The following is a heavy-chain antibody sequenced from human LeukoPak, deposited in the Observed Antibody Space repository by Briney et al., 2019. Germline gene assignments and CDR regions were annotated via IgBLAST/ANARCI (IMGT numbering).Heavy chain of an antibody. Sequence: GGSLRLSCAASGFTFSAYGMNWVRQAPGQGLEWVAIISYDGGTSYYADSVKGRFTISRDTSKNTLYLQMDSLRAEDTAVYYCAKSREGVPTRCLDSWGQGTLVTASS. D-gene: IGHD3-10*01. CDR3: AKSREGVPTRCLDS. CDR2: ISYDGGTS. J-gene: IGHJ4*02. CDR1: GFTFSAYG. V-gene: IGHV3-30*18.